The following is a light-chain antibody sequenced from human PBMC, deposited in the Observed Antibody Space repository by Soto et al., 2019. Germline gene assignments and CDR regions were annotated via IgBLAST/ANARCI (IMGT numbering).Light chain of an antibody. CDR3: QQYNNWPYT. CDR2: GAS. V-gene: IGKV3-15*01. CDR1: QSVSSN. Sequence: EIVMTQSPATLSVSPGERATLSCRASQSVSSNLAWYQQKPGQAPRLLIYGASTRATGIPARFSGSGSGTEFTLTVRSLQSEDFAVYCCQQYNNWPYTFGQGTKLEIK. J-gene: IGKJ2*01.